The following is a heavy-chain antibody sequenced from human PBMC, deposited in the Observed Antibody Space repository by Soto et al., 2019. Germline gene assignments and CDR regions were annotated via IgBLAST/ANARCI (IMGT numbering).Heavy chain of an antibody. D-gene: IGHD3-9*01. Sequence: YLRLSCAASGFTFSRYGLSSVRQAPGKVLEWVSAISGSGSFTRYADSVKGRFSISRDNAKNSLFLQINSLRGEETAIYYCVRSGDNYNILDYWGQGTPVTVSS. V-gene: IGHV3-23*01. CDR3: VRSGDNYNILDY. CDR2: ISGSGSFT. CDR1: GFTFSRYG. J-gene: IGHJ4*02.